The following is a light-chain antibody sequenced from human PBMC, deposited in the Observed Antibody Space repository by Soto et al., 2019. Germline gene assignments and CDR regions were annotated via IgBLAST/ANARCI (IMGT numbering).Light chain of an antibody. CDR3: QQRSNWPLT. V-gene: IGKV3-11*01. J-gene: IGKJ4*01. Sequence: EIVLTHSPGTQSLSPWEIATLSCRASQSVRSSYLAWYQQKPGQAPRLLIYDASNRATGIPARFSGSGSGTDFTLTISSLEPEDFAVYYCQQRSNWPLTFGGGTKVDIK. CDR2: DAS. CDR1: QSVRSSY.